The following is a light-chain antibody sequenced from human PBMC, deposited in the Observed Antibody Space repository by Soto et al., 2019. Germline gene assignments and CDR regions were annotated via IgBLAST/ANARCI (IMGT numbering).Light chain of an antibody. J-gene: IGKJ1*01. V-gene: IGKV3-15*01. CDR3: QQYTLWPGT. CDR2: AAS. CDR1: RSVSSN. Sequence: EIVLTQSPGTLSLSPGERATLSCRASRSVSSNLAWYQQKRGQAPRLLIYAASTRATGIAARFSGSGSGTEFTLTINSLSSEDYAVYFCQQYTLWPGTFGQGT.